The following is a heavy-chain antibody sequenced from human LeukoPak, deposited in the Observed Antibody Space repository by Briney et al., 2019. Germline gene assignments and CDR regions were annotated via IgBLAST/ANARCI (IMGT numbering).Heavy chain of an antibody. CDR1: GGTFSSYA. V-gene: IGHV1-69*04. D-gene: IGHD6-13*01. J-gene: IGHJ5*02. Sequence: SVKVSCKASGGTFSSYAISWVRQAPGQGLEWMGRIIPILGIANYAQKFQGRVTITADKSTSTAYMELSSLRSEDTAVYYCARVGSYRSSWYENWFDPWGQGTLVTVSS. CDR2: IIPILGIA. CDR3: ARVGSYRSSWYENWFDP.